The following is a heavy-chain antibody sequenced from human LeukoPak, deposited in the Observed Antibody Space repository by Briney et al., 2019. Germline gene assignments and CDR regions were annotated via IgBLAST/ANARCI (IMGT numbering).Heavy chain of an antibody. CDR3: ARVMERGPNWFDP. Sequence: SETLSLTCAVSGYSINSGYYWGWIRQPPGKGLEWIVSISHGGSTYYNPALKSRVTTSVDTSKNQFSLKLTSVTAADTAVYYCARVMERGPNWFDPWGRGTLVTVSS. J-gene: IGHJ5*02. CDR2: ISHGGST. CDR1: GYSINSGYY. V-gene: IGHV4-38-2*01. D-gene: IGHD1-1*01.